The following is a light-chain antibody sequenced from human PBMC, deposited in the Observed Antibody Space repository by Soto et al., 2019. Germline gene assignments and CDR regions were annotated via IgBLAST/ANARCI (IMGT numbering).Light chain of an antibody. CDR1: QSISSY. Sequence: DIQMTQSPSSLSASVGDRVTITCRASQSISSYLNWYQQKPGKAPKLLIYAASSLQSGVPSRFSGSGSGTEFTLTISSLQPDDFATYYCRQFSRYPNTFGQGTKVDIK. CDR3: RQFSRYPNT. V-gene: IGKV1-39*01. J-gene: IGKJ2*01. CDR2: AAS.